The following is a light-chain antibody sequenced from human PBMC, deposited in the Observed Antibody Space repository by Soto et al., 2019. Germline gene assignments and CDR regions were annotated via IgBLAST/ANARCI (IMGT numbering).Light chain of an antibody. V-gene: IGKV1-39*01. CDR1: QSISSY. Sequence: DVQMTQSPYSLSASVGDRVTITCRASQSISSYLNWYQQKPGKAPKLLIYAASSLQSGVPSRFSGSGSGTDFTLTISRLEPEDFAVYYCQQYGSSPQTFGQGTKVDI. CDR3: QQYGSSPQT. J-gene: IGKJ1*01. CDR2: AAS.